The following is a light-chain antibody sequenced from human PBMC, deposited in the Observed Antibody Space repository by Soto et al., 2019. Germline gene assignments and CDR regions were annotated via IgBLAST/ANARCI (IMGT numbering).Light chain of an antibody. V-gene: IGKV3D-20*02. CDR3: QQRSNWPWT. J-gene: IGKJ1*01. Sequence: EIVLTQSPGTLSLSPWERATLSCRASQSVSNNYLAWYQQKPGQAPRLLIYGASNRATGIPDRFSGSGSGTDFTLTISRLEPEDFAVYYCQQRSNWPWTFGQGTKVDIK. CDR1: QSVSNNY. CDR2: GAS.